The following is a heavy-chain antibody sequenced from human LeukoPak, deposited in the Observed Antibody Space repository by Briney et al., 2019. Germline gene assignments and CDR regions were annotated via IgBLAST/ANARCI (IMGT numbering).Heavy chain of an antibody. V-gene: IGHV4-59*01. CDR3: VRVMLGTPNWFDP. D-gene: IGHD3-10*02. J-gene: IGHJ5*02. Sequence: SETLSLTCTVSGGSISSYYWSWIRQPPGKGLEWIGYIYYSGSTNYNPSLTSRVTISVDTSKNQFSLKLSSVTAADTAVYYCVRVMLGTPNWFDPWGQGTLVTVSS. CDR2: IYYSGST. CDR1: GGSISSYY.